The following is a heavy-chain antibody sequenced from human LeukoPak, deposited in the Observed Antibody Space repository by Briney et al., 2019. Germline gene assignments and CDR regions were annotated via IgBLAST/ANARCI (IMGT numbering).Heavy chain of an antibody. D-gene: IGHD6-13*01. J-gene: IGHJ5*02. V-gene: IGHV1-3*01. CDR1: GYTFTSYA. Sequence: ASVKVSCKASGYTFTSYAMHWVRQAPGQRLEWMGWINAGNGNTKYSQKFQGRVTITRDTSASTAYMELRSLRSDDTAVYYCARAINIRGDSSSWYWFDPWGQGTLVTVSS. CDR3: ARAINIRGDSSSWYWFDP. CDR2: INAGNGNT.